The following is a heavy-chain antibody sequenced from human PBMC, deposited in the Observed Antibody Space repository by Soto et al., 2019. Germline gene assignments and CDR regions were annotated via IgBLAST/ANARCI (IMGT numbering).Heavy chain of an antibody. CDR1: GFTFSSHD. CDR2: IGSAGDT. V-gene: IGHV3-13*01. J-gene: IGHJ4*02. Sequence: GGSLRLSCAASGFTFSSHDMYWVRQATGKGLEWVAGIGSAGDTYYPGSVKGRFTVSRENAKNSLYLQMNSLRVEDTAVYYCARASAGLDYWGQGALVTVSS. D-gene: IGHD1-1*01. CDR3: ARASAGLDY.